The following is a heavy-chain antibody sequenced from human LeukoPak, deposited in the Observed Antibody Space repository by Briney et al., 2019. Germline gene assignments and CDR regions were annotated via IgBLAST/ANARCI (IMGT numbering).Heavy chain of an antibody. J-gene: IGHJ6*03. CDR1: GYSFTSYW. CDR3: ARHTRASKYYYYYMDV. D-gene: IGHD5/OR15-5a*01. CDR2: IYPGDSDT. Sequence: GESLKISCKGSGYSFTSYWIGWVRQMPGKGLEWMGIIYPGDSDTRYSPSFQGQVTISADKSISTAYLQWSSLKASDTAMYYCARHTRASKYYYYYMDVWGKGTTVTISS. V-gene: IGHV5-51*01.